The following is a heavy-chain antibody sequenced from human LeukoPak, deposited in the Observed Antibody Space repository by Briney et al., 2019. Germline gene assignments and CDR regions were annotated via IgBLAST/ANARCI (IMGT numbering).Heavy chain of an antibody. J-gene: IGHJ4*02. CDR2: ISYDGSNK. D-gene: IGHD6-19*01. CDR1: GFTFSSYA. Sequence: GRSLRLSCAASGFTFSSYAMHWVRQAPGKGLEWVAVISYDGSNKYYAGSVKGRFTISRDNSKNTLYLQMNSLRAEDTAVYYCARDFETVAGTRYFDYWGQGTLVTVSS. CDR3: ARDFETVAGTRYFDY. V-gene: IGHV3-30-3*01.